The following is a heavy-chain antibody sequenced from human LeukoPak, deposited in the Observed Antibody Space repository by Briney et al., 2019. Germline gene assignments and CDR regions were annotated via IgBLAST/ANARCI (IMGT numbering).Heavy chain of an antibody. CDR2: IYPGDTDT. J-gene: IGHJ6*02. Sequence: GESLKISCKGSGYSFTSYWIGWVRQMPGKGLEWMGIIYPGDTDTRYSPSFQGQVTISADKSISTAYLQWSSLKASDTAMYYCARRSTVTYYGMDVWGQGTTVTVSS. D-gene: IGHD4-17*01. CDR1: GYSFTSYW. CDR3: ARRSTVTYYGMDV. V-gene: IGHV5-51*01.